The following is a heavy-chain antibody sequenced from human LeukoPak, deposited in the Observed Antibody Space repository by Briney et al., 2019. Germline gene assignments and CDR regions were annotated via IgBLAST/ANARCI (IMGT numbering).Heavy chain of an antibody. CDR3: ATNPHSGSWG. V-gene: IGHV3-23*01. J-gene: IGHJ3*01. CDR1: GFTFSSYA. Sequence: GGSLRLSCAASGFTFSSYAMSWVRQAPGKGLEWVSAISGSGGSTYYADSVKGRFTISRDNAKNSLYLQMNSLRDEDTAVYYCATNPHSGSWGWGQGTMVTVSS. CDR2: ISGSGGST. D-gene: IGHD1-26*01.